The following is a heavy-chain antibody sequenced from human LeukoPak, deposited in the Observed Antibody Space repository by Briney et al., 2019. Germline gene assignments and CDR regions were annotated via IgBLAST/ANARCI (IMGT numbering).Heavy chain of an antibody. J-gene: IGHJ4*02. CDR3: AKDYYYDSSGNLGV. CDR2: IRYDGSNK. Sequence: PGGSLRLSCAASGFTFSSYGMHWVRQAPGKGLEWVAFIRYDGSNKYYADSVKGRFTISRDNSKNTLYLQMNSLRAEDTAVYYCAKDYYYDSSGNLGVWGQGTLVTVSS. V-gene: IGHV3-30*02. D-gene: IGHD3-22*01. CDR1: GFTFSSYG.